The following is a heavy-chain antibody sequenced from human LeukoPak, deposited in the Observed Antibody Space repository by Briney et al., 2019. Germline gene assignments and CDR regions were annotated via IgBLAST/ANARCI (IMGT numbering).Heavy chain of an antibody. CDR1: GYTFTSYY. D-gene: IGHD6-13*01. V-gene: IGHV1-46*01. Sequence: ASVKVSCKASGYTFTSYYMHWVRQAPGQGLEWMGIINPSGGSTSYAQKFQGIVTMTRDTSTSTVYMELSSLRSEDTAVYYCASDPPIAAAGHWGQGTLVTVSS. CDR2: INPSGGST. J-gene: IGHJ4*02. CDR3: ASDPPIAAAGH.